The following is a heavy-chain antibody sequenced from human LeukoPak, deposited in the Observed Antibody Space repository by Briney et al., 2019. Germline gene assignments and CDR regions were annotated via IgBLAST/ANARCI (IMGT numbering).Heavy chain of an antibody. J-gene: IGHJ4*02. CDR2: ISASGDVT. Sequence: GGSLRLSCAASRFSFSTYPMGWVRQAPGKGLEWVSGISASGDVTFHADPVKGRFTISRDNSKNTLYLQMNSLRAEDTAVYYCASEITSPCDYWGQGTLVTVSS. V-gene: IGHV3-23*01. CDR3: ASEITSPCDY. D-gene: IGHD1-20*01. CDR1: RFSFSTYP.